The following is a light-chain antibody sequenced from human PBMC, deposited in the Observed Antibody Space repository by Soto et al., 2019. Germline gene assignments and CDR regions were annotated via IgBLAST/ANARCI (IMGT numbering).Light chain of an antibody. J-gene: IGLJ1*01. CDR2: EVS. Sequence: QSALTQPASVSVSPGQSITISCTGTSSDVGGYNYVSWYQQHPGKAPKLMIYEVSNRPSGVSDRFSGSKSGNTASLTISGLQAEDEADYYCGSYTSSRIYLFGAGTKVTVL. CDR3: GSYTSSRIYL. CDR1: SSDVGGYNY. V-gene: IGLV2-14*01.